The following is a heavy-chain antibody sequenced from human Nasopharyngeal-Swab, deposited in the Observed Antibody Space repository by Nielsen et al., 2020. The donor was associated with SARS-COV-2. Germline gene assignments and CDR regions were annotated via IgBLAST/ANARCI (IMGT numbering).Heavy chain of an antibody. J-gene: IGHJ4*02. Sequence: GGSLRLSCAASGFTFSSYSMNWVRQAPGKGLEWVSSISSSSSYIYYADSVKGRFTISRDNAKNSLYLQMNSLRAEDTAVYYCARDLPHVGATTDTDYWGQGTLVTVSS. D-gene: IGHD1-26*01. CDR3: ARDLPHVGATTDTDY. V-gene: IGHV3-21*01. CDR1: GFTFSSYS. CDR2: ISSSSSYI.